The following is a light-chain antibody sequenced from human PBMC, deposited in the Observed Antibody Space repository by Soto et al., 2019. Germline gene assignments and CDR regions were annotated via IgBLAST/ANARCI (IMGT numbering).Light chain of an antibody. Sequence: QSVLTQPRSVSGSPGQSVTISCTGTNSDVGGYNYVSWYQLHPGKAPKLMMFDVSERPSGVPDRFSASKSGNTASLTISGLQAEDETDYYCSSYAGRYTFVFGTGTKVTVL. CDR1: NSDVGGYNY. CDR3: SSYAGRYTFV. J-gene: IGLJ1*01. V-gene: IGLV2-11*01. CDR2: DVS.